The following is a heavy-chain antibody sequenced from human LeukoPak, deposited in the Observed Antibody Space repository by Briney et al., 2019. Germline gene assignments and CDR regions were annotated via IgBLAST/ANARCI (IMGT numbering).Heavy chain of an antibody. J-gene: IGHJ4*02. CDR2: ISAYNGNT. Sequence: ASVKVSCKASGGTFSSYGISWVRQAPGQGLEWMGWISAYNGNTNYAQKLQGRVTMTTDTSTSTAYMELRSLRSDDTAVYYCARELRFYYDILTGTSPFDYWGQGTLVTVSS. CDR3: ARELRFYYDILTGTSPFDY. CDR1: GGTFSSYG. V-gene: IGHV1-18*01. D-gene: IGHD3-9*01.